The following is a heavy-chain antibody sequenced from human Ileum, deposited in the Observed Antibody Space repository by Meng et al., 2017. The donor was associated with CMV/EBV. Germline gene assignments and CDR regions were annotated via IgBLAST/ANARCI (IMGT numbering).Heavy chain of an antibody. CDR1: GYNFTSNN. V-gene: IGHV7-4-1*02. CDR3: ARDGLSGRYFDY. Sequence: SCKAGGYNFTSNNMIWVRQAPGQGPEWMGWIETKTGNPTYAQGFTGRFGFSLDTSVSTTYLQISSLKAEDTAVYYCARDGLSGRYFDYWGQGTLVTVSS. J-gene: IGHJ4*02. CDR2: IETKTGNP. D-gene: IGHD6-25*01.